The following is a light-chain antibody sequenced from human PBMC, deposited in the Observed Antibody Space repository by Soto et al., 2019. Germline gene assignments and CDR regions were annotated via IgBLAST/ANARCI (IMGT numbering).Light chain of an antibody. CDR2: DTS. Sequence: DVQMTQSPSSLSASVGDRVTITCQASHDIGTYLNWYQHKPGKAPKLLIFDTSHMATGVPARFSARGTDPYFTLTITNLQAEDFAAYYCQQFDSVPLTFGGGTQVEI. V-gene: IGKV1-33*01. J-gene: IGKJ4*01. CDR3: QQFDSVPLT. CDR1: HDIGTY.